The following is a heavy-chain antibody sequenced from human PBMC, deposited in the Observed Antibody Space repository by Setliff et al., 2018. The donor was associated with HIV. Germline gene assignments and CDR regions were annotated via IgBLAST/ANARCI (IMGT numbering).Heavy chain of an antibody. Sequence: PSETLSLTCTVSGGSISSSSYYWGCIRQPPGKGLEWIGSIYYTGSANYNPSLKSRVTMSVDTSKNQFSLKLSSVTAADTAVYYCASGYQYDSSGYYYVTPIDYWGQGTLVTAPQ. CDR2: IYYTGSA. V-gene: IGHV4-39*01. CDR1: GGSISSSSYY. CDR3: ASGYQYDSSGYYYVTPIDY. J-gene: IGHJ4*02. D-gene: IGHD3-22*01.